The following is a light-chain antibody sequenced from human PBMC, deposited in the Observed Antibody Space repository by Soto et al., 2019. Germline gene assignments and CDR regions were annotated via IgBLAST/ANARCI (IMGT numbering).Light chain of an antibody. CDR1: QSISIW. CDR3: QQYNSYPWT. CDR2: RAS. V-gene: IGKV1-5*03. J-gene: IGKJ1*01. Sequence: DIQMTQSPSTLSASVGDRVTITCRASQSISIWLAWYQEKPGRAPKVLIYRASSLQSGVPSRFSGSGSGTEFTLTISSLQPDDFATYYCQQYNSYPWTFGRGTKVEVK.